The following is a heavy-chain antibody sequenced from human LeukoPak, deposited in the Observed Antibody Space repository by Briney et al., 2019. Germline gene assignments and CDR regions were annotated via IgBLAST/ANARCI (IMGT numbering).Heavy chain of an antibody. V-gene: IGHV3-23*01. CDR3: AKGSSGYFFDL. J-gene: IGHJ4*02. D-gene: IGHD3-22*01. CDR2: ISNDGGGT. Sequence: GGSLRLSCAASGFIFNNYGLVWVRQAPGKGLEWVSAISNDGGGTTYADLVKGRFSVSRDNSKNTLFLQMNSLRAEDTALYYCAKGSSGYFFDLWGQGTLVTVSS. CDR1: GFIFNNYG.